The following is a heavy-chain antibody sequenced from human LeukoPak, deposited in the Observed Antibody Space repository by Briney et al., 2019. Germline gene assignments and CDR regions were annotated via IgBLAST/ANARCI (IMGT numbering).Heavy chain of an antibody. CDR3: ARDSGSSSWYRLDP. D-gene: IGHD6-13*01. CDR1: GYTFTGYY. Sequence: ASVKVSCKASGYTFTGYYMHWVRQAPGQGLEWMGWINPNSGGTNYAQKFQGRVTMTRDTSISTAYMELSRLRSDDTAVYYCARDSGSSSWYRLDPWGQGTLSPSPQ. V-gene: IGHV1-2*02. CDR2: INPNSGGT. J-gene: IGHJ5*02.